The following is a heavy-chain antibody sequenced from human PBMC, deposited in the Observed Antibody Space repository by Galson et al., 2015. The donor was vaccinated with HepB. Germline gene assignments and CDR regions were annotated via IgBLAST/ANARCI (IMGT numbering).Heavy chain of an antibody. CDR2: IKQDGSEK. J-gene: IGHJ4*02. CDR1: GFTFSSYW. V-gene: IGHV3-7*03. Sequence: SLRLSCAASGFTFSSYWMSWVRQAPGKGLEWVANIKQDGSEKYYVDSVKGRFTISRDNAKNSLYLQMNSLRAEDTAMYYCARPTTERQWLTRKVLGYYFDYWGQGTLVTVSS. D-gene: IGHD6-19*01. CDR3: ARPTTERQWLTRKVLGYYFDY.